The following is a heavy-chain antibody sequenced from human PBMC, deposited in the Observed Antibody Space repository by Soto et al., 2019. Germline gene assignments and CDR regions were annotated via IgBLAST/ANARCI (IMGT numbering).Heavy chain of an antibody. CDR1: GGTFSRHA. J-gene: IGHJ5*02. CDR2: IIPMFGTT. V-gene: IGHV1-69*01. CDR3: ARAAIHGSSWYFWFDP. D-gene: IGHD6-13*01. Sequence: QGQLVQSGSEVKMPGSSVKVSCKTSGGTFSRHAINWVRQAPGQGLEWIGGIIPMFGTTNYAQKFKGRVTISADESSSTAYMELSSLRSEDAAVYYGARAAIHGSSWYFWFDPWGQGTLVTVSS.